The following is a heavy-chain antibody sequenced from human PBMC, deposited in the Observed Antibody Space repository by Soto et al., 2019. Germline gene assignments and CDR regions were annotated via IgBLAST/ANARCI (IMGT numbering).Heavy chain of an antibody. Sequence: QVQLAESGGGVVQPGRSLRLSCEDSEFTFSDYGMHWVRQAPGKGLEWVAVISNDGSNKYYGDAVKGRFTISRDNSKNTLSLQMNSVRPEDTAVYFCETRRASKSGIPGAVDMWGQGTRVTVSS. CDR2: ISNDGSNK. CDR1: EFTFSDYG. D-gene: IGHD2-21*02. CDR3: ETRRASKSGIPGAVDM. J-gene: IGHJ3*02. V-gene: IGHV3-30*03.